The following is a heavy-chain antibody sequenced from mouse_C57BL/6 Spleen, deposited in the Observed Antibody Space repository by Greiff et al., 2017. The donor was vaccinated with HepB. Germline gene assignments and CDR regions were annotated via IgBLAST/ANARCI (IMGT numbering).Heavy chain of an antibody. J-gene: IGHJ1*03. CDR2: ISDGGSYT. CDR3: ARAPMITTPYWYFDV. V-gene: IGHV5-4*01. D-gene: IGHD2-4*01. CDR1: GFTFSSYA. Sequence: DVHLVESGGGLVKPGGSLKLSCAASGFTFSSYAMSWVRQTPEKRLEWVATISDGGSYTYYPDNVKGRFTISRDNAKNNLYLQMSHLKSEDTAMYYCARAPMITTPYWYFDVWGTGTTVTVSS.